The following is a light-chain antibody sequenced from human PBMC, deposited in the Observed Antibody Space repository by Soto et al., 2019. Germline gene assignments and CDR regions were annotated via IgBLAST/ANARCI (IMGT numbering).Light chain of an antibody. J-gene: IGKJ1*01. CDR1: QSISRNF. CDR3: QQYGVSPRT. CDR2: GAS. Sequence: EIVLTQSPGTLSLSPGEGATLSCRASQSISRNFLAWYQQKRGQAPRLLIHGASNRATGIPDRFSGSGSGTDFTLTITRLEPEDFAVYYCQQYGVSPRTFGQGTKVEV. V-gene: IGKV3-20*01.